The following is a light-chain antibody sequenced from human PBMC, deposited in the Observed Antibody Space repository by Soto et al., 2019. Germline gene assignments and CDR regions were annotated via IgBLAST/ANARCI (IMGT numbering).Light chain of an antibody. V-gene: IGKV3-15*01. CDR1: QNVSSN. Sequence: EIVMTQSPATLSVSPGERATLSCRASQNVSSNLAWYQQKPGQAPRLLIYGASTRATGFPARFSGTGSGTEFTLTISSLQSEAFAVYYCQQYNTWPPLTFGGGPKVDIK. CDR3: QQYNTWPPLT. CDR2: GAS. J-gene: IGKJ4*01.